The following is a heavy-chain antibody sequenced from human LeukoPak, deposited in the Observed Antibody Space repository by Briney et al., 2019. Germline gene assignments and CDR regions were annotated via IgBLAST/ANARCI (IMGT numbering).Heavy chain of an antibody. CDR2: ISSSGSTI. D-gene: IGHD6-6*01. J-gene: IGHJ4*02. CDR1: GFTFSDYY. Sequence: GGSLRLSCAASGFTFSDYYMSWIRQAPGKGLEWVSYISSSGSTIYYADSVKGRFIISRDNAKNSLYLQMNSLRAEDTAVYYCARSGRGIAARRSFDYWGQGTLVTVSS. CDR3: ARSGRGIAARRSFDY. V-gene: IGHV3-11*04.